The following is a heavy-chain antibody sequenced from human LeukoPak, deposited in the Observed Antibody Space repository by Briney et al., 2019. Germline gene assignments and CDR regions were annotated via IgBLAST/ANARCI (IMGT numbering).Heavy chain of an antibody. CDR1: GGSISSYY. V-gene: IGHV4-59*08. Sequence: SETLSLTCTVSGGSISSYYWSWIRQPPGKGLEWIGYIYYSGSTNYNPSLKSRVTISVDTSKNQFSLKLSSVTAADTAVYYCARQDGGATVTWWFDPWGQGTLVTVSS. D-gene: IGHD4-17*01. CDR2: IYYSGST. CDR3: ARQDGGATVTWWFDP. J-gene: IGHJ5*02.